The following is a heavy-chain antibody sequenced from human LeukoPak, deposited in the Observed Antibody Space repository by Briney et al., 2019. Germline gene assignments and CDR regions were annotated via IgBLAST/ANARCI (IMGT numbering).Heavy chain of an antibody. CDR3: ARGSYRLHNDP. CDR2: MNPNSGNT. J-gene: IGHJ5*02. Sequence: GSVKVSCKASGYTFTSYDINWVRQATGQGLEWMGWMNPNSGNTGYAQKFQGRVSMTSDTSINTAYMELSSLRSEDTAVYYCARGSYRLHNDPWGQGTLVTVSS. CDR1: GYTFTSYD. V-gene: IGHV1-8*01. D-gene: IGHD2-15*01.